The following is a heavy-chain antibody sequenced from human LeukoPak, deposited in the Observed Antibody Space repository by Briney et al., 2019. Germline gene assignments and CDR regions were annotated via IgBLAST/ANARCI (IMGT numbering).Heavy chain of an antibody. V-gene: IGHV3-21*01. CDR3: ARELGESVWDDFDI. CDR2: ISSSSSYI. J-gene: IGHJ3*02. Sequence: GGSLRLSCEASGFTLSAHRMNWVRQAPGKGLEWVSSISSSSSYIYYADSVKGRFTISRGNAKNSLYLQMNSLRAEDTAVYYCARELGESVWDDFDIWGQGTMVTVSP. D-gene: IGHD3-10*01. CDR1: GFTLSAHR.